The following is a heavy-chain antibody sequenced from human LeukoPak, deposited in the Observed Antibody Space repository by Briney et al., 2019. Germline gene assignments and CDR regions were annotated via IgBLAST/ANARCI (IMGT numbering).Heavy chain of an antibody. CDR2: IYYSGST. J-gene: IGHJ3*02. D-gene: IGHD1-26*01. CDR3: AREARWSEDAFDI. V-gene: IGHV4-59*12. Sequence: SETLSLTCTASGGSISSYYWSWIRQPPGKGLEWIGYIYYSGSTYYNPSLKSRVTISVDTSKNQFSLKLSSVTAADTAVYYCAREARWSEDAFDIWGQGTMVTVSS. CDR1: GGSISSYY.